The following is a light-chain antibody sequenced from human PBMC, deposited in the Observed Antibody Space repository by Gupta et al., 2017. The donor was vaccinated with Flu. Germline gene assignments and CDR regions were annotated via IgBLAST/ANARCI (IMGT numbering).Light chain of an antibody. CDR2: AAS. Sequence: DIQMTQSPSSLSASAGDSVTITCRATQSVGKYLNWYQQKPGKAPKLLIYAASTLQGGVPSRFSGSGSGTDFTLSSSRRQREDFATYYWQQGYTTLTFGGGTKVEIK. CDR1: QSVGKY. CDR3: QQGYTTLT. V-gene: IGKV1-39*01. J-gene: IGKJ4*01.